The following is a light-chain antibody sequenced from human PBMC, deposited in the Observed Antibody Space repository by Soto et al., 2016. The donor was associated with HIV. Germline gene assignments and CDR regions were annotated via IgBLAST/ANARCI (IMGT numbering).Light chain of an antibody. CDR1: NIGSKS. CDR3: QVWDTSGDHFVV. J-gene: IGLJ2*01. Sequence: SYVLTQPPSVSVAPGKTARIPCGGNNIGSKSVHWYQQKPGQAPVLVVYDDSDRPSGIPERFSGSTSGNTATLTISRVEAGDEADFYRQVWDTSGDHFVVFGGGTKLTVL. V-gene: IGLV3-21*03. CDR2: DDS.